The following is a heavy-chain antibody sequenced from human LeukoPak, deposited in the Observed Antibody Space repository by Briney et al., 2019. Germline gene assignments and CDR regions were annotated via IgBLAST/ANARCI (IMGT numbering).Heavy chain of an antibody. Sequence: PGGSLRLSCAASGFTFSSYAMSWVRQAPGKGLEWVSAISGSGGSTYYADSVKGRFTISRDNSKNTLYLQMNSLRADDTAVYYCAKHRGPLWFGELLSEHWGQGTLVTVSS. J-gene: IGHJ4*02. V-gene: IGHV3-23*01. CDR1: GFTFSSYA. D-gene: IGHD3-10*01. CDR3: AKHRGPLWFGELLSEH. CDR2: ISGSGGST.